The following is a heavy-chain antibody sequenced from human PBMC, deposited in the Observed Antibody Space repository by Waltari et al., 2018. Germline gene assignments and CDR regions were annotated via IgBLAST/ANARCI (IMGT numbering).Heavy chain of an antibody. J-gene: IGHJ2*01. CDR2: VRSTGERT. V-gene: IGHV3-23*01. D-gene: IGHD3-3*01. CDR3: AKLRTLETTKYFDL. Sequence: EVQLLESGGDLVQPGGSLRLFCAASGFTFSTYAMSRVRQSSETGMGGVSIGWVSIVRSTGERTDHATGVSCRVSISRYNVNNTLYLELNSLRPEDTAVYYCAKLRTLETTKYFDLWGRGTLVAVSS. CDR1: GFTFSTYA.